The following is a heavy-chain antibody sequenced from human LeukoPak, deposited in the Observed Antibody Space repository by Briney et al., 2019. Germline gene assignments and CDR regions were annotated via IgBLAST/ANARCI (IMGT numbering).Heavy chain of an antibody. J-gene: IGHJ4*02. Sequence: GASVKVSCKTSGYTFTDYYIHWVRQAPGRGLEWMGWINPNSGETKYAQKFQGRVTMTGDTSISTAYMELSRLTSDDTAVYYCARDRDYSNTERGFDYWGQGTLVTVSS. CDR1: GYTFTDYY. V-gene: IGHV1-2*02. D-gene: IGHD4-11*01. CDR2: INPNSGET. CDR3: ARDRDYSNTERGFDY.